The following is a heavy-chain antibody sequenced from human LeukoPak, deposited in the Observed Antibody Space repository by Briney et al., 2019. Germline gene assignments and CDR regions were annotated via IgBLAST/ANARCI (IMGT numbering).Heavy chain of an antibody. CDR2: ISSSGTYI. D-gene: IGHD3-10*01. Sequence: PGGSLRLSCAASGLTFSSYSMHWVRQAPWKGLEWVSSISSSGTYIYYADSVKGRFTISRDNAKNSVHLQMNSLRAEDTAVYYCARDQGGSGGNWGQGTLVTVSS. J-gene: IGHJ4*02. CDR3: ARDQGGSGGN. CDR1: GLTFSSYS. V-gene: IGHV3-21*01.